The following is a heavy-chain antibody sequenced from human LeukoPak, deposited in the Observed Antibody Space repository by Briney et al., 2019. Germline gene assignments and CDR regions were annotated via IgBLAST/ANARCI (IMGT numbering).Heavy chain of an antibody. CDR3: ASRFPSSFTVLVGATYAFDV. V-gene: IGHV4-4*02. Sequence: SGTLSLTCAVSGDSISSDIWWNWVRQPPGKGLEWIGEIHHSGGINYNPSLKSRVTISVDTSKNQFSLKLSSVTAADTAVYYCASRFPSSFTVLVGATYAFDVWGHGTMVTVSS. CDR1: GDSISSDIW. D-gene: IGHD1-26*01. CDR2: IHHSGGI. J-gene: IGHJ3*01.